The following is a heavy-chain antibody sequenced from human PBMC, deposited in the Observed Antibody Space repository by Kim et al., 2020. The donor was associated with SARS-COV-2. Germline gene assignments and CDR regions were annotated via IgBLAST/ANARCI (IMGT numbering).Heavy chain of an antibody. CDR3: VREAPWFFDV. CDR2: IAASGKTT. CDR1: GFSLNSYE. Sequence: GGSLRLSCEVSGFSLNSYEMSWVRQAPGKGPQWVAYIAASGKTTFYADSVRGRFVVSRDGVKKSVSLQMDNLGVEDTAVYYCVREAPWFFDVWGRGTPVTVS. J-gene: IGHJ2*01. V-gene: IGHV3-48*03.